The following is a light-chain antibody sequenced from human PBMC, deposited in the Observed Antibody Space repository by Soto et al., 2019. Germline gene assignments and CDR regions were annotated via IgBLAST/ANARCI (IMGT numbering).Light chain of an antibody. J-gene: IGKJ1*01. V-gene: IGKV1-17*01. Sequence: DIQMTQSPSSLSASVGDRLTITCRASQGIRNALAWYQQKPGKAPQRLIYAVSNLQSGVPSRFSGSGSGTEFTLTISSLQPEDFATYYSLQYNSYPRTFGQGTKVDIK. CDR2: AVS. CDR3: LQYNSYPRT. CDR1: QGIRNA.